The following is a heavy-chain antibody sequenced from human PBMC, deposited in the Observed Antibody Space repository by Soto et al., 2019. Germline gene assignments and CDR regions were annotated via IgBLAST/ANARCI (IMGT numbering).Heavy chain of an antibody. V-gene: IGHV3-21*01. Sequence: GGSLRLSCAASVFTFSSYSMNWVRQAPGEGLEWVSSISSSSSYIYYADSVKGRFTISRDNAKNSLYLQMNSLRAEDTAVYYCARDLYSSGYYYERNWFDPWGQGTLVTVSS. CDR2: ISSSSSYI. D-gene: IGHD3-22*01. J-gene: IGHJ5*02. CDR1: VFTFSSYS. CDR3: ARDLYSSGYYYERNWFDP.